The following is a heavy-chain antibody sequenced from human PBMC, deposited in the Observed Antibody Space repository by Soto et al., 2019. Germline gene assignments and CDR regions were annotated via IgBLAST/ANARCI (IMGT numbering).Heavy chain of an antibody. Sequence: TLSLTCTVSGGSISSGDYYWSCIRQPPGKGLEWIGYIYYSGSTYYNPSLKSRVTISVDTSKNQFSLKLSSVTAADTAVYYCARDITCSSTRCSSGLDYWGQGTLVTVSS. CDR2: IYYSGST. CDR3: ARDITCSSTRCSSGLDY. V-gene: IGHV4-30-4*01. J-gene: IGHJ4*02. CDR1: GGSISSGDYY. D-gene: IGHD2-2*01.